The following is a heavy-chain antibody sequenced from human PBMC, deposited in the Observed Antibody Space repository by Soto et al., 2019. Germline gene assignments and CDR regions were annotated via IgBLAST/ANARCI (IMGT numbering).Heavy chain of an antibody. CDR3: ARDPPGFHSAFDF. D-gene: IGHD4-4*01. CDR1: GDSVSGNGAA. CDR2: TYYSSRSYS. Sequence: QTLSLTCSTSGDSVSGNGAAWNWIRQSPSRDLEWLRRTYYSSRSYSDYASSVKSRSTVNPDTSQNLLSLQLNAVAPEESAIYCCARDPPGFHSAFDFWGQGTLVTVSS. J-gene: IGHJ4*02. V-gene: IGHV6-1*01.